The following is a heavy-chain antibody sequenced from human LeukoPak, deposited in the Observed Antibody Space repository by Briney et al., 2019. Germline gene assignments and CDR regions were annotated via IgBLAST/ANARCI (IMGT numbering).Heavy chain of an antibody. D-gene: IGHD2-15*01. J-gene: IGHJ4*02. V-gene: IGHV3-21*01. CDR2: ISSTSTYI. CDR3: ARGGGNFDY. Sequence: GGSLRLSCAASEFTFSSYTINWVRQAPGKGLEWVSSISSTSTYISYADSVKGRFTISRGNAKNSLYLQMNSLRAEDTAVYYCARGGGNFDYWGQGTLVTVSS. CDR1: EFTFSSYT.